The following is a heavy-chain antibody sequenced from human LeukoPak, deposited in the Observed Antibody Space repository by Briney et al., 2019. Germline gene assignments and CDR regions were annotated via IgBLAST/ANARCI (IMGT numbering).Heavy chain of an antibody. D-gene: IGHD3-3*01. V-gene: IGHV5-51*01. J-gene: IGHJ3*02. CDR2: IYPGDSDT. Sequence: GESLKISCKGSGYSLTSYWIGWVRQMPGKGLEWMGIIYPGDSDTRYSPSFQGQVTISADKSISTAYLQWSSLKASDTAMYYCARSDYDFWSGYYYDAFDIWGQGTMVTVSS. CDR3: ARSDYDFWSGYYYDAFDI. CDR1: GYSLTSYW.